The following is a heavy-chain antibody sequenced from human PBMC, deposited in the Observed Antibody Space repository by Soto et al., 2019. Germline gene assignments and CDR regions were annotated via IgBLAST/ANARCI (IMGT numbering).Heavy chain of an antibody. CDR2: IYYSGST. D-gene: IGHD4-17*01. J-gene: IGHJ5*02. CDR3: ARGLTTVTT. CDR1: GGSVSSGSYY. V-gene: IGHV4-61*01. Sequence: QVQLQESGPGLVKPSETLSLTCTVSGGSVSSGSYYWSWIRQSPGKRLEWIGYIYYSGSTNSNPSLKSRVTISVDTSKNQFSLKLSSVTAADTAVYYCARGLTTVTTWGQGTLVTVSS.